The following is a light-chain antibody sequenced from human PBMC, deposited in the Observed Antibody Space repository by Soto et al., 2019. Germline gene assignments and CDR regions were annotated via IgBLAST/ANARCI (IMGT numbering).Light chain of an antibody. Sequence: EVWITQSPGTLSLTPGERATLSCRASQSVSSSYLAWYQQKPGQAPRLLIYGASSRATGIPDRFSGSGSGTDFTLTISRLEPEDFAVYYCQQYGSSRWTCAQGTKVDIK. CDR1: QSVSSSY. V-gene: IGKV3-20*01. CDR3: QQYGSSRWT. CDR2: GAS. J-gene: IGKJ1*01.